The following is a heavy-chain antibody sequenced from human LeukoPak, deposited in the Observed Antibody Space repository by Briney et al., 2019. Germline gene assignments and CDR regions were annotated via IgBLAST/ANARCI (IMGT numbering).Heavy chain of an antibody. J-gene: IGHJ4*02. CDR1: GFTFSSYA. CDR2: VSGSGGTT. Sequence: PGGSLRLSCAASGFTFSSYAMSWVRQAPGKGLEWVSGVSGSGGTTYYADSVKGRFTISRDNSKNTLYLQMNSLRAEDTAIYYCANGYSGSYSFIDYWGQGTLVSVSS. CDR3: ANGYSGSYSFIDY. D-gene: IGHD1-26*01. V-gene: IGHV3-23*01.